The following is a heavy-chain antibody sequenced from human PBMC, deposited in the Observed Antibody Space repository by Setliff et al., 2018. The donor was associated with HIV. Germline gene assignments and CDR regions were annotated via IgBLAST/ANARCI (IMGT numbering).Heavy chain of an antibody. Sequence: ASVKVSCKVSGYTLTELSMHWVRQAPGKGLEWMGGFDPEDGETIYAQKFQGRVTMTEGTSTDTAYMELSSLRSEDTAVYYCATDRILGYCSSTSCSNAFDIWGQGTMVTVSS. J-gene: IGHJ3*02. D-gene: IGHD2-2*01. V-gene: IGHV1-24*01. CDR3: ATDRILGYCSSTSCSNAFDI. CDR2: FDPEDGET. CDR1: GYTLTELS.